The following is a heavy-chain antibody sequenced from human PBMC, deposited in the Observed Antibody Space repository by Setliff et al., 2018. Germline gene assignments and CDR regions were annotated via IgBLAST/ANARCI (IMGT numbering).Heavy chain of an antibody. CDR2: ISGRGDST. CDR3: AKDWNPSTYWHTDYFDS. Sequence: LRLSCAASGFTFSSYAMTWVRQAPGKGLERVSAISGRGDSTFYEDAVKGRFTISRDNSKNTLYLQMNSLRAEDTAIYYCAKDWNPSTYWHTDYFDSWGQGTLVTVSS. D-gene: IGHD2-2*01. CDR1: GFTFSSYA. V-gene: IGHV3-23*01. J-gene: IGHJ4*02.